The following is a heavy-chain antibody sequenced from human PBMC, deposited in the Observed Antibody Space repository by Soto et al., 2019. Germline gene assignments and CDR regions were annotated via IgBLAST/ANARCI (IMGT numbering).Heavy chain of an antibody. D-gene: IGHD3-22*01. CDR1: GYSISSGYY. V-gene: IGHV4-38-2*02. CDR3: ARDGILYDSSEMDAFDI. Sequence: PSETLSLTCAVSGYSISSGYYWGWIRQPPGEGLEWIGSIYHSGSTYYNPSLKSRVTISVDTSKNQFSLKLSSVTAADTAVYYCARDGILYDSSEMDAFDIWGQGTMVTVSS. CDR2: IYHSGST. J-gene: IGHJ3*02.